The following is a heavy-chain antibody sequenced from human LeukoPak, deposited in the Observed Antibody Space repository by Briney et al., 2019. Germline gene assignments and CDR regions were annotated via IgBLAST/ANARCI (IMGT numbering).Heavy chain of an antibody. CDR3: AKDRVRGDGYNVFDY. Sequence: GGSLRLSCAASGFTFSSYGMHWVRQAPGKGLEWVAFIRYDGSNKYYADSVKGRFTISRDNSKNTLYLQMNSLRAEDTAVYYCAKDRVRGDGYNVFDYWGQGTLVTVSS. CDR1: GFTFSSYG. V-gene: IGHV3-30*02. CDR2: IRYDGSNK. J-gene: IGHJ4*02. D-gene: IGHD5-24*01.